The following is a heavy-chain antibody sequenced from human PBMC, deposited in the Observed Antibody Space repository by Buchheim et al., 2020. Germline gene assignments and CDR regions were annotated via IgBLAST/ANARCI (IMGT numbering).Heavy chain of an antibody. CDR1: GFTFSSYW. CDR2: INSDGSST. J-gene: IGHJ6*02. Sequence: EVQLVESRGGLVQPGGSLRLSCAASGFTFSSYWMHWVRQAPGKGLVWVSRINSDGSSTSYADSVKGRFTISRDNAKNTLYLQMNSLRAEDTAVYYCARENYDFWSGYLYYYYYGMDVWGQGTT. CDR3: ARENYDFWSGYLYYYYYGMDV. D-gene: IGHD3-3*01. V-gene: IGHV3-74*01.